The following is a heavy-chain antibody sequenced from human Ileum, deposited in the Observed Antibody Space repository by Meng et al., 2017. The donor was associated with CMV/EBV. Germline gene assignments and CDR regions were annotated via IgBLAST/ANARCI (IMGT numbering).Heavy chain of an antibody. V-gene: IGHV3-74*01. CDR3: ARGPYGVWGWLDP. J-gene: IGHJ5*02. CDR1: GFTFSSYW. CDR2: INTDRSNT. Sequence: DSGFTFSSYWMHWVRQAPGKGLVWVSRINTDRSNTNYADSVKGRFTIYRDNAKNTLYLQMNSLRDEDTDMYYCARGPYGVWGWLDPWGQGTLVTVSS. D-gene: IGHD2-8*01.